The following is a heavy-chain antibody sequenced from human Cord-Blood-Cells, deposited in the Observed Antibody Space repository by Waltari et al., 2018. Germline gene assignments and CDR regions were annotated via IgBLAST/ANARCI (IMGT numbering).Heavy chain of an antibody. CDR2: INAGNGNT. V-gene: IGHV1-3*01. CDR3: ARGPSRRKDGYNYAFDI. Sequence: QVQLVQSGAEVKKPGASVKVSCKASGYTFTSYAMHWVRQAPGQRLEWMGWINAGNGNTKYSQKFQGRVTITRDTSASTAYTELSSLRSEDTAVYYCARGPSRRKDGYNYAFDIWGQGTMVTVSS. J-gene: IGHJ3*02. D-gene: IGHD5-12*01. CDR1: GYTFTSYA.